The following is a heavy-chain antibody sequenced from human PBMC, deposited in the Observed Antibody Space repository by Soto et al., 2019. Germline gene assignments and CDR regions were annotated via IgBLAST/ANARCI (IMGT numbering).Heavy chain of an antibody. V-gene: IGHV3-53*01. J-gene: IGHJ6*01. CDR1: GFTVSSNY. Sequence: PGGSLRLSCAASGFTVSSNYMSWVRQAPGKGLEWVSVIYSGGSTYYADSVKGRFTISRDNSKNTLYLQMNSLRAEDTAVYYCARDNMVGDYGPIYYYGMDVWGQGTTVTVSS. CDR2: IYSGGST. CDR3: ARDNMVGDYGPIYYYGMDV. D-gene: IGHD3-10*01.